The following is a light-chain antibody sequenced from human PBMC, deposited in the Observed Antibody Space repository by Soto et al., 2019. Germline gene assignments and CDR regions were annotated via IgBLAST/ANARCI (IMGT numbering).Light chain of an antibody. V-gene: IGLV2-14*01. CDR3: SSYTSSSPRV. Sequence: QSVLTQPASVSGSPGQSITISCTGTSSDVGGYNYVSWYQQHPGKAPKLMIYDVSNRPSGVSNRFSGSKSGNTASLTISGLQAEDEAEYYCSSYTSSSPRVFGGGTKLNVL. CDR2: DVS. J-gene: IGLJ2*01. CDR1: SSDVGGYNY.